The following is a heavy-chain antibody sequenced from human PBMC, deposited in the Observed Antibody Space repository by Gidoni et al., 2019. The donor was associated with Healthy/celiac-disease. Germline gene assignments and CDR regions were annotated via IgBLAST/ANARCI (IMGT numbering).Heavy chain of an antibody. Sequence: EVQLLEPGGGLVQHGGSLRRSCEAYGITFRSYAMSWVRQAPGKGMEGVAAISGSVGSTYYADTVKGRFTISRDNTKNTLYLQMNSLRAEDTAVYYCAKDRQWLVPYYFDYWGQGTLVTVSS. CDR1: GITFRSYA. J-gene: IGHJ4*02. D-gene: IGHD6-19*01. CDR2: ISGSVGST. CDR3: AKDRQWLVPYYFDY. V-gene: IGHV3-23*01.